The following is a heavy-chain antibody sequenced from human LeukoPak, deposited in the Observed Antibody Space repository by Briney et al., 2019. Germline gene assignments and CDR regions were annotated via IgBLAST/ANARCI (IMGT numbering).Heavy chain of an antibody. J-gene: IGHJ6*03. V-gene: IGHV1-69*05. D-gene: IGHD6-13*01. CDR1: AGTFSSYA. Sequence: SVKVSCKPSAGTFSSYAISWVRQAPGQGLEWIGRIIPIFGTTNYTQKFQGRGTITTDESTSPAYTELRSLRSEDTDVYYCASNPYSRQSYYYYYMDVWGKGTTVTVSS. CDR2: IIPIFGTT. CDR3: ASNPYSRQSYYYYYMDV.